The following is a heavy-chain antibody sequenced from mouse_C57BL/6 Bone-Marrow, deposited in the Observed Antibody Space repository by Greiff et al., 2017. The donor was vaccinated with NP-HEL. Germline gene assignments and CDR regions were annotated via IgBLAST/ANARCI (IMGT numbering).Heavy chain of an antibody. D-gene: IGHD2-4*01. CDR2: IYPGSGSP. CDR3: ARGCYDYDGGFAY. Sequence: QVQLQQPGAELVKPGASVKMSCKASGYTFTSYWITWVKQRPGQGLEWIGDIYPGSGSPNYNEKFKSKATLTVDTSSSTAYMQLSSLSSEDSAVYYGARGCYDYDGGFAYWGQGTLVTVSA. J-gene: IGHJ3*01. V-gene: IGHV1-55*01. CDR1: GYTFTSYW.